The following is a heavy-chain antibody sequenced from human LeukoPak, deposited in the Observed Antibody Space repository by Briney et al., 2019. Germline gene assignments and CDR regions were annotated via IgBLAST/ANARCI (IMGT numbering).Heavy chain of an antibody. J-gene: IGHJ4*02. CDR3: AKVILYYDSSGSKRYYFDY. Sequence: PGGSLRLSCAASGFTFSSYAMSWVRQAPGKGLEWVSAISGSGGSTYYADSVKGRFTISRDNSKNTLYLQMNSLRAEDTAVYYCAKVILYYDSSGSKRYYFDYWGQGTLVTVSS. V-gene: IGHV3-23*01. CDR2: ISGSGGST. CDR1: GFTFSSYA. D-gene: IGHD3-22*01.